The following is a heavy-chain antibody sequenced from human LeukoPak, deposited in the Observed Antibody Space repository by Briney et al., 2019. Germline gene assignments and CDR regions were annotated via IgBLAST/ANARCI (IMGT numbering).Heavy chain of an antibody. Sequence: GESLQISCQSSGDTFTNYWIGGGRQLPEKGLEWMGIIYPGDSDTRYSPSFQGQVTISVDKSISTAYLQWSSLNASDTAIYYCARGGVFSSYWYAYFDYWGQGTVVTVSS. CDR2: IYPGDSDT. CDR1: GDTFTNYW. CDR3: ARGGVFSSYWYAYFDY. V-gene: IGHV5-51*01. D-gene: IGHD6-6*01. J-gene: IGHJ4*02.